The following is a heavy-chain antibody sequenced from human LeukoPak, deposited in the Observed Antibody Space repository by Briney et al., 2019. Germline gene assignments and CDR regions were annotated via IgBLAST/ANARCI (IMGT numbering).Heavy chain of an antibody. J-gene: IGHJ4*02. CDR2: INPRNGDT. CDR3: ARVGSSGWCVHPTLDY. V-gene: IGHV1-2*02. D-gene: IGHD6-19*01. Sequence: ASVKVSCKASGYTFSDYYIHWVRQAPGQGLEWMAWINPRNGDTNYAQKFQGRVTMTRDTSISTAYMELSRLISVDTAVYYCARVGSSGWCVHPTLDYWGQGTLVTVSS. CDR1: GYTFSDYY.